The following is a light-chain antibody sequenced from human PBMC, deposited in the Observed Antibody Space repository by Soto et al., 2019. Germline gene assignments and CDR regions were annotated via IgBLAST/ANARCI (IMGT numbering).Light chain of an antibody. J-gene: IGKJ5*01. CDR1: QSISSY. CDR3: QQLNSYPIT. CDR2: AAS. Sequence: DIQMTQSPSSLSASVGARVTITCRASQSISSYLNWYQQKPGKAPKLLIYAASTLQSGVPSRFSGSGSATDFTLTISSLQPEDFATYYCQQLNSYPITFGQGTRLEIK. V-gene: IGKV1-39*01.